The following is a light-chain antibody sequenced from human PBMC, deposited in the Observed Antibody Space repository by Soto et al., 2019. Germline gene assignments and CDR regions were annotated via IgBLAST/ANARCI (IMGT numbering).Light chain of an antibody. J-gene: IGLJ2*01. CDR3: SSYTGSSTLV. V-gene: IGLV2-14*01. Sequence: QSALTQPASVSGSPGQSITISCSGTSSDVGGYNYVSWYQQNPGKAPKVMIYDVSSRPSGVSDRFSGSKSGNTASLTISGLQVEEGGDYYCSSYTGSSTLVFGGGTQLTVL. CDR2: DVS. CDR1: SSDVGGYNY.